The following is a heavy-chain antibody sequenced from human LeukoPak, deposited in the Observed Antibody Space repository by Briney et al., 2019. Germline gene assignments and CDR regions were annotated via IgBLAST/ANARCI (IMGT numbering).Heavy chain of an antibody. J-gene: IGHJ6*02. Sequence: PGGSLRLSCAASGFTFSSYWMSWVRQAPRKGLEWVANIKQDGSEKYYVDSVKGRFTISRDNAKNSLYLQMNSLRVEDTAVYYCARDPIVVVPAAKRTNYYYYGMDVWGQGTTVTVSS. D-gene: IGHD2-2*01. CDR3: ARDPIVVVPAAKRTNYYYYGMDV. V-gene: IGHV3-7*03. CDR2: IKQDGSEK. CDR1: GFTFSSYW.